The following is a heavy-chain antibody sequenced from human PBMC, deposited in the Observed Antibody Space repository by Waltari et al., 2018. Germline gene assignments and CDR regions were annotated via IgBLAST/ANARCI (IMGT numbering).Heavy chain of an antibody. D-gene: IGHD5-12*01. CDR2: IYTSGST. V-gene: IGHV4-61*02. CDR1: GGSISSRSYY. Sequence: QVQLQESGPGLVKPSQTLSLTCTVPGGSISSRSYYWSWIRQPAGKGLEWFGRIYTSGSTNYNPSLKSRVTISVDTSKNQFSLKLSSVTAADTAVYYCARDVAIALDYWGQGTLVTVSS. J-gene: IGHJ4*02. CDR3: ARDVAIALDY.